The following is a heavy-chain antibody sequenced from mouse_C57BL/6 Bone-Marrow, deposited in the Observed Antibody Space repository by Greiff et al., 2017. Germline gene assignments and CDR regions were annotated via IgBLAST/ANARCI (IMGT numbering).Heavy chain of an antibody. CDR2: ISDGGSYT. CDR3: ARENWYAMDY. D-gene: IGHD4-1*01. V-gene: IGHV5-4*01. CDR1: GFTFSSYA. Sequence: EVKLQESGGGLVKPGGSLKLSCAASGFTFSSYAMSWVRQTPEKRLEWVATISDGGSYTYYPDNVKGRFTISRDNAKNNLYLQMSHLKSEDTAMYYCARENWYAMDYWGQGTSVTVSS. J-gene: IGHJ4*01.